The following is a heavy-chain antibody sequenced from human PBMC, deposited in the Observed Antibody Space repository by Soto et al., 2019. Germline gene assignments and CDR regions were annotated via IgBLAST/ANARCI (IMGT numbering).Heavy chain of an antibody. CDR2: IYYSGST. D-gene: IGHD4-17*01. V-gene: IGHV4-30-4*02. CDR3: ARVYGDYPPEYFQH. J-gene: IGHJ1*01. Sequence: PSDTPSLTCTVTGVSISTADYYWSWIRQHPGKGLEWIGYIYYSGSTYYNPSLKSRVTISVDTSKNQFSLKLSSVTAADTAVYYCARVYGDYPPEYFQHWGQGTLVTVSS. CDR1: GVSISTADYY.